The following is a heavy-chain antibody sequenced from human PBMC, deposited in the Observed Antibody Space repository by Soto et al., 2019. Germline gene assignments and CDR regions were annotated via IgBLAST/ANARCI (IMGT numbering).Heavy chain of an antibody. V-gene: IGHV3-30*18. D-gene: IGHD2-15*01. Sequence: QVQLVESGGGVVQPGRSLRLSCAASGFTFSSYGMHWVRQAPGKGLEWVAVISYDGSNKYYADSVKGRFTISRVNSKNTLYLQMNSLRAEDTAVYYCAKSLTVAATNPGYWGQGTLVTVSS. CDR2: ISYDGSNK. CDR3: AKSLTVAATNPGY. J-gene: IGHJ4*02. CDR1: GFTFSSYG.